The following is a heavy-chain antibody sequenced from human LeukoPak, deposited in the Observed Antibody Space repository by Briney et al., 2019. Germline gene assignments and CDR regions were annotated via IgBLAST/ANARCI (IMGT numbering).Heavy chain of an antibody. Sequence: PGGSLRLSCAASGFTFSSYAMHWVRQAPGKGLEYVSAISSNGGSTYYANSVKGRFTISRDNSKNTLYLQMNSLRAEDTAVYYCAKVDKITMVRASDYWGQGTLVTVSS. CDR1: GFTFSSYA. CDR3: AKVDKITMVRASDY. J-gene: IGHJ4*02. V-gene: IGHV3-64*01. CDR2: ISSNGGST. D-gene: IGHD3-10*01.